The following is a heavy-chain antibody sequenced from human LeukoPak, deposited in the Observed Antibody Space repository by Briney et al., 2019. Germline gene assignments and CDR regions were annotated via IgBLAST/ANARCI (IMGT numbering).Heavy chain of an antibody. D-gene: IGHD2-21*01. J-gene: IGHJ4*02. Sequence: SQTLSLTCTVSGGSISSGSYYWSWLRQPAGTGREWIGRIYTSGSTNYNPSLKSRVTISVNTSKNEFSLKLSSVTAADTAVYYCASLLNGVFDYWGQGTLVTVSS. CDR1: GGSISSGSYY. CDR2: IYTSGST. V-gene: IGHV4-61*02. CDR3: ASLLNGVFDY.